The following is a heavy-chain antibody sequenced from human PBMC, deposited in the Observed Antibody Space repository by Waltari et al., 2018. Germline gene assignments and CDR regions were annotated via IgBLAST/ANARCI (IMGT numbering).Heavy chain of an antibody. CDR1: GDTFSSYA. Sequence: QVQLVQSGAEVKKPGSSVKVSCKASGDTFSSYAISWVRQAPGQGLAWMGGIIPIFGTANYAQKFQGRVTITADESTSTAYMELSSLRSEDTAVYYCARGQYYDFWSGYYINYYYYYYMDVWGKGTTVTISS. D-gene: IGHD3-3*01. CDR3: ARGQYYDFWSGYYINYYYYYYMDV. J-gene: IGHJ6*03. V-gene: IGHV1-69*12. CDR2: IIPIFGTA.